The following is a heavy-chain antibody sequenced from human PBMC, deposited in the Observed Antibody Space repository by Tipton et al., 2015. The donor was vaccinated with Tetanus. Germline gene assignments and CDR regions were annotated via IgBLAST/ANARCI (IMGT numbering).Heavy chain of an antibody. CDR2: IYYSGST. D-gene: IGHD1-1*01. Sequence: TLSLTCNVSGVSITSNYWSWIRQSPGKGLEWIGYIYYSGSTNYNPSLKSRVTISVDTSKNQFSLKLSSVTAADTAVYYCARESWNRDALDIWGQGTMVTVSS. V-gene: IGHV4-59*01. CDR1: GVSITSNY. CDR3: ARESWNRDALDI. J-gene: IGHJ3*02.